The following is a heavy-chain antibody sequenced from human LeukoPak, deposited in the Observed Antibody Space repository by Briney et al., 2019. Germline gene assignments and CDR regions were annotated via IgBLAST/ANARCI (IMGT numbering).Heavy chain of an antibody. CDR2: IYYSGST. CDR1: GGSISSYY. D-gene: IGHD3-22*01. Sequence: RASETLSLTCTVSGGSISSYYWSWIRQPPGKGLEWIGYIYYSGSTYYNPSLKSRVTISVDTSKNQFSLKLSSVTAADTAVYYCARRGHSYGSNDYYSWYFDYWGQGTLVPVSS. V-gene: IGHV4-59*08. J-gene: IGHJ4*02. CDR3: ARRGHSYGSNDYYSWYFDY.